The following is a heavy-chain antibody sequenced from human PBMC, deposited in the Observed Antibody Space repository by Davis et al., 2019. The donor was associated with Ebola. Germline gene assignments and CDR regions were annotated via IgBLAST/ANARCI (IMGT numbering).Heavy chain of an antibody. Sequence: SETLSLTCTVSGGSISSYYWSWIRQPPGKGLEWIGEINHSGSTNYNPSLKSRVTISVDTSKNQFSLKLSSVTAADTAVYYCARGRRYSYGPPRYWGQGTLVTVSS. CDR3: ARGRRYSYGPPRY. CDR1: GGSISSYY. CDR2: INHSGST. J-gene: IGHJ4*02. D-gene: IGHD5-18*01. V-gene: IGHV4-34*01.